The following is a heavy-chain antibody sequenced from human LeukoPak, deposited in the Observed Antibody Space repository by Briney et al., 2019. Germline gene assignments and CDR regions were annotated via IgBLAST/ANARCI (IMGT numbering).Heavy chain of an antibody. Sequence: GRSLRLSCAASGFTFSIYGMHWVRQAPGKGLEWVAVISYDGSNKYYADSVKGRFTISRDNAKNSLYLQMNSLRAEDTAVYYCARDGLSYNWNYRNYFDYWGQGTLVTVSS. J-gene: IGHJ4*02. CDR2: ISYDGSNK. V-gene: IGHV3-30*03. CDR3: ARDGLSYNWNYRNYFDY. D-gene: IGHD1-7*01. CDR1: GFTFSIYG.